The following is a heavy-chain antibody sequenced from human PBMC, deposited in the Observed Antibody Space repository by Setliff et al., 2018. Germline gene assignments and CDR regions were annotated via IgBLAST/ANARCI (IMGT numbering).Heavy chain of an antibody. Sequence: WASVKVSCKASGYTFTSYAMHWVRQAPGQRPEWMGWINTDNGNTRYSQNFQDRVTITRDTSATTAFVELSSLRSDDTAVYFCARGSRPLWGAWGQGTLVTVSS. CDR1: GYTFTSYA. V-gene: IGHV1-3*04. J-gene: IGHJ5*02. CDR2: INTDNGNT. D-gene: IGHD5-18*01. CDR3: ARGSRPLWGA.